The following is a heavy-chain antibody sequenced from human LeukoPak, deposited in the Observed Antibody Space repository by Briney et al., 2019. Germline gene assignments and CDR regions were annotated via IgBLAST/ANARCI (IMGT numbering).Heavy chain of an antibody. V-gene: IGHV3-23*01. D-gene: IGHD3-22*01. CDR2: ISGSGGST. Sequence: GGSLRLSCAASGFTFSSYAMSWVRQAPGKGLEWVSGISGSGGSTYYADSVKGRFTISRDNAKNSLYLQMNSLRAEDTAVYYCARDMDYDSGQVDYWGQGTLVTVSS. CDR1: GFTFSSYA. J-gene: IGHJ4*02. CDR3: ARDMDYDSGQVDY.